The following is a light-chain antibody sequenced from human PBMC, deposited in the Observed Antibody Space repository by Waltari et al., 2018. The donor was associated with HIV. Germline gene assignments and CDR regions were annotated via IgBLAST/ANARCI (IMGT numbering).Light chain of an antibody. CDR3: QQLNSYPVPLT. Sequence: DIQLTQSPSFLSASVGDRVTITCRASQGISSYLAWYQQKPGKAPKLLIYSASTLQSGVPSRFSGRASGTEFTLTISSLQPEDFATYYCQQLNSYPVPLTFGPGTKVDIK. V-gene: IGKV1-9*01. J-gene: IGKJ3*01. CDR2: SAS. CDR1: QGISSY.